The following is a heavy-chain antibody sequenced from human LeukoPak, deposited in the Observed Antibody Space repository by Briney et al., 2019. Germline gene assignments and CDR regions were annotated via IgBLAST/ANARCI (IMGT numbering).Heavy chain of an antibody. V-gene: IGHV4-39*07. J-gene: IGHJ3*02. CDR2: IYYSGST. D-gene: IGHD3-9*01. CDR3: ARDPRYYDILTGYYPDAFDI. CDR1: GGSISSSSYY. Sequence: SETLSLTCTVSGGSISSSSYYWGWIRQPPGKGLEWIGSIYYSGSTYYNPSLKSRVTISVDTSKNQFSLKLSSVTAADTAVYYCARDPRYYDILTGYYPDAFDIWGQGTMVTVSS.